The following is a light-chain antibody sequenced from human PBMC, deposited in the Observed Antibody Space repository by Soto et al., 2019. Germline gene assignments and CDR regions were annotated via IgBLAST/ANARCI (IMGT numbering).Light chain of an antibody. J-gene: IGKJ3*01. Sequence: DIQMTQSPSSLSASVGDRVTITCRASQSINRDLNWYQQKPGNAPKLVLFATSRLHSGVTSTFSGSGSGTDFTLPISSIKNDDFATYYGQQSSSTPVTFGTGTKVYSK. V-gene: IGKV1-39*01. CDR3: QQSSSTPVT. CDR2: ATS. CDR1: QSINRD.